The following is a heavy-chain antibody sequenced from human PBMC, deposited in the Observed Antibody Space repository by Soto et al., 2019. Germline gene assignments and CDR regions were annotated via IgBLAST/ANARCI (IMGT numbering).Heavy chain of an antibody. Sequence: GGSLRLSCTASGFPFSVYSMHWVRQPPGKGLEWVAVISPTGGTKHYADSVRGRFTISRDNSKNSLYLQINSLRAEDTAVYYCARDSVAMAGVVGYFDYWGQGALVTVSS. V-gene: IGHV3-30-3*01. J-gene: IGHJ4*02. CDR1: GFPFSVYS. CDR3: ARDSVAMAGVVGYFDY. D-gene: IGHD6-19*01. CDR2: ISPTGGTK.